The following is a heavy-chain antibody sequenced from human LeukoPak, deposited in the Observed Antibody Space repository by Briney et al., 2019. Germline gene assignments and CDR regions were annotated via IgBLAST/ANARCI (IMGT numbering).Heavy chain of an antibody. V-gene: IGHV3-30*18. CDR1: GFTFSSYG. CDR3: AKGDHGPDY. Sequence: PGGSLRLSCAASGFTFSSYGMHWVRQAPGKGLEWVAVISYDGSNKYYADSVKGRFTISRDNSKNTPYLQMNSLRAEDTAVYYCAKGDHGPDYWGQGTLVTVSS. J-gene: IGHJ4*02. CDR2: ISYDGSNK. D-gene: IGHD4-17*01.